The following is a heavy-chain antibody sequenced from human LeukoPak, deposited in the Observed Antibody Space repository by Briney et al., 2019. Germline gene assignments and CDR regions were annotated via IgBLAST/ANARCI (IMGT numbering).Heavy chain of an antibody. J-gene: IGHJ6*03. Sequence: SQTLSLTCAVSGGSISSGGYSWSWIRQPPGKGLEWIGYIYHSGSTYYNPSLKSRVTISVDTSKNQFSLKLSSVTPADTAVYYCARLTGGSYYGYYYYYMDVWGKGTTVTVSS. D-gene: IGHD1-26*01. CDR3: ARLTGGSYYGYYYYYMDV. CDR2: IYHSGST. CDR1: GGSISSGGYS. V-gene: IGHV4-30-2*01.